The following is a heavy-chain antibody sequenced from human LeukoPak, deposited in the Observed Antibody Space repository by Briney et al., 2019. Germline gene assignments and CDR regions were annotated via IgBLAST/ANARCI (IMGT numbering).Heavy chain of an antibody. CDR1: GFTFSSYW. Sequence: PGRSLRLSCAVSGFTFSSYWMNWVRQAPGKGLVWVSRINSDGSSISYADSVKGRFTISRDNTKNTLYLQMNSLRGEDTAVYYCARERSHDYIDSWGQGTLVTVPS. CDR2: INSDGSSI. CDR3: ARERSHDYIDS. V-gene: IGHV3-74*01. D-gene: IGHD4/OR15-4a*01. J-gene: IGHJ5*01.